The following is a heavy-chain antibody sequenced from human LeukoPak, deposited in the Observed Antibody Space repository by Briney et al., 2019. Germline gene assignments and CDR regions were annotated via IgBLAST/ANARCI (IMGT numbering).Heavy chain of an antibody. CDR1: GFKFDDYA. CDR3: AREGAIEAFDI. V-gene: IGHV3-9*01. D-gene: IGHD3-22*01. CDR2: VTWNSRTT. J-gene: IGHJ3*02. Sequence: PGGSLRLSCAASGFKFDDYAMHWVRQAPGKGLEWVSGVTWNSRTTGYADSVKGRFTISRDNAKNSLYLQMNSLRAEDTAVYYCAREGAIEAFDIWGQGTMVTVSS.